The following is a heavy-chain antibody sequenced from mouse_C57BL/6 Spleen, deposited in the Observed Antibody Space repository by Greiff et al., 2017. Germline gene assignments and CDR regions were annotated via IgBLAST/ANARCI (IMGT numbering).Heavy chain of an antibody. J-gene: IGHJ4*01. V-gene: IGHV1-64*01. Sequence: QVQLKQPGAELVKPGASVKLSCKASGYTFTSYWMHWVKQRPGQGLEWIGMIHPNSGSTNYNEKFKSKATLTVDKSSSTAYMQLSSLTSEDSAVDYCARHHSTTAYAMDYWGQGTSVTVSS. D-gene: IGHD1-2*01. CDR1: GYTFTSYW. CDR3: ARHHSTTAYAMDY. CDR2: IHPNSGST.